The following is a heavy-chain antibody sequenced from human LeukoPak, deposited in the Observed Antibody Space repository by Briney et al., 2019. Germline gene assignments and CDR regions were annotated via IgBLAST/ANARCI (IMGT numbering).Heavy chain of an antibody. D-gene: IGHD5-12*01. CDR2: IYYTGST. CDR1: GGSISSSRYY. V-gene: IGHV4-39*01. CDR3: ARRGVVATPDANF. J-gene: IGHJ4*02. Sequence: SETLSLTCTVSGGSISSSRYYWGWIRQPPGKGLEWIGSIYYTGSTYYNPSLRSRVSISVDTSKNQFTLKLSSVTAADTAVYYCARRGVVATPDANFWGQGTLVTVSS.